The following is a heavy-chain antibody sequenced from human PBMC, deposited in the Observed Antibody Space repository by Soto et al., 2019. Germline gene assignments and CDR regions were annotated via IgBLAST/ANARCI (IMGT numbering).Heavy chain of an antibody. J-gene: IGHJ4*02. V-gene: IGHV3-30*03. Sequence: QVQLVESGGGVVQPGRSLRLSCAASGFAFSLYDIHWVRQAPGKGLEWVSRISYDGSKENYADSVRGRFSISRDNTKNTLFWRMNRLSAEDTVIYYCARDDWDVKGVSDAVGAGRVGDYWGQGTLVIVSS. CDR2: ISYDGSKE. CDR1: GFAFSLYD. D-gene: IGHD3-10*01. CDR3: ARDDWDVKGVSDAVGAGRVGDY.